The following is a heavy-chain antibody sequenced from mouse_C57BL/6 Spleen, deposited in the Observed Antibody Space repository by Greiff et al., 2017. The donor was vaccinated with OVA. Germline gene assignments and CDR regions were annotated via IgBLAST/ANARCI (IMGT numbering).Heavy chain of an antibody. D-gene: IGHD1-1*01. CDR1: GFTFSDYY. J-gene: IGHJ2*01. V-gene: IGHV5-16*01. Sequence: EVQRVESEGGLVQPGSSMKLSCTASGFTFSDYYMAWVRQVPEKGLEWVANINYDGSSTYYLDSLKSRFIISRDNAKNILYLQMSSLKSEDTATYYCAGDYGGHFDYWGQGTTLTVSS. CDR3: AGDYGGHFDY. CDR2: INYDGSST.